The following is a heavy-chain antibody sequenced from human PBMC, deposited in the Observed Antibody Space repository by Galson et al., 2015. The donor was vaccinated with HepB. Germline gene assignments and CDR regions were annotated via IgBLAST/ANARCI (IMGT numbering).Heavy chain of an antibody. V-gene: IGHV3-23*01. Sequence: LRLSCAASGFTFSSYAMSWVRQAPGKGLAWVSAISGSGGSTYYADSVKGRFTISRDNSKNTLYLQMNSLRAEDTAVYYCAKDLYLGMGRRAGSFDLWGRGTLVTVSS. D-gene: IGHD7-27*01. CDR2: ISGSGGST. CDR1: GFTFSSYA. J-gene: IGHJ2*01. CDR3: AKDLYLGMGRRAGSFDL.